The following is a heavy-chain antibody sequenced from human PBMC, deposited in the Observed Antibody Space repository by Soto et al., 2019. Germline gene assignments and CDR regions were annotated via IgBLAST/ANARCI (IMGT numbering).Heavy chain of an antibody. CDR2: IIPIFGTA. CDR3: ARGAVRVVGATSDAFDI. V-gene: IGHV1-69*01. D-gene: IGHD1-26*01. J-gene: IGHJ3*02. CDR1: RGTFSSYA. Sequence: QVQLVQSGAEVMKPGSSVKVSCKASRGTFSSYAISWVRQAPGQGLEWMGGIIPIFGTANYAQKFQGRVTITADESTSTAYMELSSLRSEDTAVYYCARGAVRVVGATSDAFDIWGQGTMVTVSS.